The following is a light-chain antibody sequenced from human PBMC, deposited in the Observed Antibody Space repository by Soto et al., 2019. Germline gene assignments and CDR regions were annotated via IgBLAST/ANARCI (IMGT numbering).Light chain of an antibody. J-gene: IGKJ4*01. CDR3: QQYTVWPFT. V-gene: IGKV3-15*01. CDR2: HTS. Sequence: EMVMTQSPAILSVSPGESATLSCRASQNINTNLAWYQQSPGRAPRLFIYHTSTRATGIPDRFSGSGSGTEFTLTISSLQSEDFALHYCQQYTVWPFTFGGGTKVDIK. CDR1: QNINTN.